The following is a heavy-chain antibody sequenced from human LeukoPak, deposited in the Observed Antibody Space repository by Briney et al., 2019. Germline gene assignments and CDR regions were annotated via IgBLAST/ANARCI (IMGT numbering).Heavy chain of an antibody. CDR2: INHSGST. J-gene: IGHJ5*02. V-gene: IGHV4-34*01. D-gene: IGHD3-10*01. Sequence: SETLSLTCAVYGGSFSGFYWSWIRQPPGKGLEWIGEINHSGSTNYNPSLKSRVTMSVDTSKNQFSLKLSSVTAADTAVYYCARADFGGITYNWFDPWGQGTLVTVSS. CDR3: ARADFGGITYNWFDP. CDR1: GGSFSGFY.